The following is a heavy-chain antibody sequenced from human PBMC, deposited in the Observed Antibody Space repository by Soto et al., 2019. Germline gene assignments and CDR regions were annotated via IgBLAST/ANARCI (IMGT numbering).Heavy chain of an antibody. CDR1: GFTFSTYW. D-gene: IGHD3-16*01. CDR2: ISPDGSNR. J-gene: IGHJ4*02. V-gene: IGHV3-74*01. CDR3: ASWGNIVPVSPTDFDR. Sequence: PGGSLRLSCAASGFTFSTYWMNWVRQTPGKGLMWVSRISPDGSNRGYADSVEGRFTVSRDNAKNTLYLQMHSLRAEDTAMYYCASWGNIVPVSPTDFDRWGEGTLVTVSS.